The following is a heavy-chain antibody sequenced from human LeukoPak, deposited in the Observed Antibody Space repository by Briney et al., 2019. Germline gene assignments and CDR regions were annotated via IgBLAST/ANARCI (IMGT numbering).Heavy chain of an antibody. CDR3: ARDSDSMYYDILTGFEGGDY. CDR2: IWYDGSNK. V-gene: IGHV3-33*01. Sequence: GRSLRLSCAASGFTFSSYGMHWVRQAPGKGLEWVAVIWYDGSNKYYADSVKGRFTISRDNSKNTLYLQMNSLRAEDTAVYYCARDSDSMYYDILTGFEGGDYWGQGTLVTVSS. D-gene: IGHD3-9*01. J-gene: IGHJ4*02. CDR1: GFTFSSYG.